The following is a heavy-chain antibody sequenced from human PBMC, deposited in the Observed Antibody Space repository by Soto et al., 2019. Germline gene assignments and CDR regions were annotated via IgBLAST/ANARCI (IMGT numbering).Heavy chain of an antibody. CDR3: ATGASWQHDAFDI. D-gene: IGHD6-13*01. CDR2: ISWNSGSI. CDR1: GFTFDDYA. J-gene: IGHJ3*02. V-gene: IGHV3-9*01. Sequence: DVQLVESGGGLVQPGRSLRLSCAASGFTFDDYAMHWVRQAPGKGLEWVSGISWNSGSIGYADSVKGRFTISRDNAKNSLYLQMNSLRAEDTALYYCATGASWQHDAFDIWGQGTMVTVSS.